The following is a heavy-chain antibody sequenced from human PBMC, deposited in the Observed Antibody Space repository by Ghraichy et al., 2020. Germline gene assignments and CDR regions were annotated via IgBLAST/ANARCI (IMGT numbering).Heavy chain of an antibody. CDR1: GFTFSNSA. CDR2: MSGSGHNI. CDR3: AKISPTIYYGSKDACAL. D-gene: IGHD3-10*01. J-gene: IGHJ3*01. V-gene: IGHV3-23*01. Sequence: LSLTCEASGFTFSNSAMTWVRQAPGKGLEWLSSMSGSGHNIFYADSVKGRFTISRDNFKNTLYLQMNSLRVEDTAIYYCAKISPTIYYGSKDACALWSRGTMVTVSS.